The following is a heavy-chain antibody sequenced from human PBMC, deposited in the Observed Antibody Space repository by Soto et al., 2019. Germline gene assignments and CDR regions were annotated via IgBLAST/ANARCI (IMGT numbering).Heavy chain of an antibody. J-gene: IGHJ4*02. V-gene: IGHV5-51*01. Sequence: GESLKLSCTGSGYSFTRYWIGWVRQMPGKGLEWMGIIYPGDSDTRYSPSFQGQVTISADKSISTAYLQWSSLKASDTAVYYCASPFGNSGDYWGQGTLVTVSS. D-gene: IGHD4-4*01. CDR1: GYSFTRYW. CDR3: ASPFGNSGDY. CDR2: IYPGDSDT.